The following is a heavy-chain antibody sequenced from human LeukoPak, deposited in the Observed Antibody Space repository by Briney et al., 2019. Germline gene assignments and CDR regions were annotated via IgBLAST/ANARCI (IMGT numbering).Heavy chain of an antibody. V-gene: IGHV4-34*01. Sequence: PSETLSLTCAVYGGSFSGYYWSWIRQPPGKGLEWIGEINRSGSTKYNPSLTSRVTISVDTSKNQFSLKLSSVTAADTAVYYCADYGGNGGAFDIWDQGTMVTVSS. CDR2: INRSGST. J-gene: IGHJ3*02. CDR3: ADYGGNGGAFDI. D-gene: IGHD4-23*01. CDR1: GGSFSGYY.